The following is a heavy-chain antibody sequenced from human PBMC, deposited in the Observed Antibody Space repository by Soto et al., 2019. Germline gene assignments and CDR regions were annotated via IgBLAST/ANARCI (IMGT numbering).Heavy chain of an antibody. D-gene: IGHD6-19*01. V-gene: IGHV3-74*01. J-gene: IGHJ6*03. CDR3: AGATNVIGVAGKRTSMEV. CDR2: INSDGSST. CDR1: GFTFSSYC. Sequence: GLSLRLSCAASGFTFSSYCMHWVRQAPGKGLLWLSRINSDGSSTSYADSVKGRFTICRDYAMNTLYLEMNSLRAEDTAVYYCAGATNVIGVAGKRTSMEVLVKGTSVTVSS.